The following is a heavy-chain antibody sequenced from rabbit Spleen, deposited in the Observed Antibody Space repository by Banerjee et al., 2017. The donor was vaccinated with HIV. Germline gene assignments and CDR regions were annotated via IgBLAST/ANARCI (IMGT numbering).Heavy chain of an antibody. CDR2: IYAGNSGNT. CDR1: GFSFSSSYW. V-gene: IGHV1S45*01. CDR3: ARGGRSSPYYFDL. Sequence: QEQLEESGGDLVKPEGSLTLTCTASGFSFSSSYWICWVRQAPGKGLEWIACIYAGNSGNTYYASWAKGRFTISKTSSTTVTLQMTSLTAADMATYFCARGGRSSPYYFDLWGPGTLVTVS. J-gene: IGHJ4*01. D-gene: IGHD4-2*01.